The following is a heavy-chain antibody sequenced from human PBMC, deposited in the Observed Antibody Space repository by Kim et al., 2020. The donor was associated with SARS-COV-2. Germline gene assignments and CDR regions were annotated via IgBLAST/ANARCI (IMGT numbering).Heavy chain of an antibody. Sequence: GGSLRLSCAASGFTFNRHAITWVRQAPGEGLEWVSTVSHTGFDRYYADSVKGRFLISRDNSENMVYLQMNSLTAEDTALYYCSKINWGRRPGDWRQGTVVTVFS. CDR3: SKINWGRRPGD. V-gene: IGHV3-23*01. D-gene: IGHD3-16*01. CDR1: GFTFNRHA. CDR2: VSHTGFDR. J-gene: IGHJ4*02.